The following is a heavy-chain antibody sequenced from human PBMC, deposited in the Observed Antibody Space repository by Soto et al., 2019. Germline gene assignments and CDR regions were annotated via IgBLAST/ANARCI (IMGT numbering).Heavy chain of an antibody. CDR3: ARARWYNAFDV. V-gene: IGHV4-38-2*01. CDR2: IFHGGNT. J-gene: IGHJ3*01. CDR1: GFFISSGNY. Sequence: SETLSLTCAVSGFFISSGNYWGWIRKPPGKGLGWIGSIFHGGNTYYNPSLKSRVTISVDMSKNQFSLKLNSVTAADTAVYYCARARWYNAFDVWGQGTVVTVSS. D-gene: IGHD2-15*01.